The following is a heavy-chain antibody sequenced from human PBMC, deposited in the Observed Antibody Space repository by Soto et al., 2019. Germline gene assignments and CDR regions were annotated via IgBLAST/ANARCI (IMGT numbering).Heavy chain of an antibody. J-gene: IGHJ4*02. CDR2: INPSGGYT. Sequence: QVQLVQSGAEVKKPGASVKGSCKASGYTFTSYYMHWVRQAPGQALERMVTINPSGGYTSYAQKFQGRVTMTRDTSTRTVYMELSSLRSEDTAVYYCARARNYFDYWGQGTLVTVSS. V-gene: IGHV1-46*01. CDR3: ARARNYFDY. CDR1: GYTFTSYY.